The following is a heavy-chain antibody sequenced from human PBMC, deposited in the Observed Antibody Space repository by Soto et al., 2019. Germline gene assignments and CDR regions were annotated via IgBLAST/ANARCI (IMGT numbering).Heavy chain of an antibody. D-gene: IGHD1-26*01. V-gene: IGHV4-4*02. J-gene: IGHJ4*02. CDR1: RGSMTTGDW. CDR3: AKNAVGGFDW. Sequence: QLQESGPGLVKPSGTLSLTCAVSRGSMTTGDWFSWVRQSPGKGLEWIGEIYYGGTTHYKPSLKSRVTISLDKSKNQFFLELSSSTAADTAVYYCAKNAVGGFDWWDQGTLVTVSS. CDR2: IYYGGTT.